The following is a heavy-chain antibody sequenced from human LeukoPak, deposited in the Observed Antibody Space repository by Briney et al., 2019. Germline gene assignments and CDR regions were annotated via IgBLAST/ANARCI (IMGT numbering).Heavy chain of an antibody. CDR3: ARGDCSATSCSLDY. Sequence: PGGSLRLSCAASGFTFSSYWMSWVRQAPGKGLEWVAIMSYDGSNKYYADSVKGRFTISRDNSKNTLYLQVNSLRAEDTALYYCARGDCSATSCSLDYWGQGTLVTVSS. CDR1: GFTFSSYW. J-gene: IGHJ4*02. D-gene: IGHD2-2*01. V-gene: IGHV3-30-3*01. CDR2: MSYDGSNK.